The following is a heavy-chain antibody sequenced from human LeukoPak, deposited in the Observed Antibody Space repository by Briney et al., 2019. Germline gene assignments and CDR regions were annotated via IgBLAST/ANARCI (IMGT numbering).Heavy chain of an antibody. J-gene: IGHJ6*03. D-gene: IGHD6-13*01. CDR1: GYIFTNFG. CDR3: ARDLSSSWSHSYYYYMDV. CDR2: ISGYNGNT. V-gene: IGHV1-18*01. Sequence: ASVKVSCKASGYIFTNFGISWVRQARGQGLEWMGWISGYNGNTKYVKKFQGRVTMTTDTSTSTAYMELRSLRSEDTAVYYCARDLSSSWSHSYYYYMDVWGKGTTVTVSS.